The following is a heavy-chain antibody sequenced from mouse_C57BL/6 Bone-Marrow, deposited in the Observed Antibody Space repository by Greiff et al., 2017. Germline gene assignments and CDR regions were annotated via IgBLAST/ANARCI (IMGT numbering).Heavy chain of an antibody. CDR2: IDPENGDT. CDR1: GFNIKDDY. Sequence: EVQGVESGAELVRPGASVKLSCTASGFNIKDDYMHWVKQRPEQGLEWIGWIDPENGDTEYASKFQGKATITADTSSNTVYLQLSSLTSEDTAVYYCTTLSYYYAMDDWGQGTSVTVSS. J-gene: IGHJ4*01. CDR3: TTLSYYYAMDD. V-gene: IGHV14-4*01.